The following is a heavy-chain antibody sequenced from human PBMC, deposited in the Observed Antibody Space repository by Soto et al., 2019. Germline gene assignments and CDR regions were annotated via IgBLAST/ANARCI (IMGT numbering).Heavy chain of an antibody. Sequence: HPGGSLRLSCAASGFTFSSHGMSWVRQAPGKGLEWVSTISGDAVRTLYADSVEGRFTVSRDNSKNTLYLQLDSLRAEDTAVYYCAKDIVVVPLATLTVHTGYSYFYGLDVWGQGTTVTVSS. CDR3: AKDIVVVPLATLTVHTGYSYFYGLDV. V-gene: IGHV3-23*01. CDR1: GFTFSSHG. J-gene: IGHJ6*02. CDR2: ISGDAVRT. D-gene: IGHD2-2*01.